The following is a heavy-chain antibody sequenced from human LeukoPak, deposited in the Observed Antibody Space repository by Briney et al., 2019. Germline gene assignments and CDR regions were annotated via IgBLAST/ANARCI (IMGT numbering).Heavy chain of an antibody. CDR1: GFTFSSYW. J-gene: IGHJ4*02. Sequence: PGGSLRLSCAASGFTFSSYWMSWVRQAPGKGLEWVSYISSRDNLIYYADSVKGRFTISVDNAKNSLYLHLNSLRTEDTAVYYCAREQWFRWEYWGQGVLVTVSA. CDR3: AREQWFRWEY. D-gene: IGHD3-22*01. CDR2: ISSRDNLI. V-gene: IGHV3-48*04.